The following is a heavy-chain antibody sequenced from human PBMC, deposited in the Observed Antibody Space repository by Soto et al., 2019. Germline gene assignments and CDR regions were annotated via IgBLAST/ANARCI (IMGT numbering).Heavy chain of an antibody. D-gene: IGHD6-6*01. J-gene: IGHJ4*02. Sequence: QVQLQESGPGLVKPSETLSLTCTVSGGSISNYYWSWIRQPAGKGLEWIGRVYSSGSTNYNPSLKSRVTMSVDTSKNQFSLKLSSVTAADTAVYYCARMVRGGYSSSSAIGYWGQGTLVTVSS. CDR1: GGSISNYY. CDR3: ARMVRGGYSSSSAIGY. CDR2: VYSSGST. V-gene: IGHV4-4*07.